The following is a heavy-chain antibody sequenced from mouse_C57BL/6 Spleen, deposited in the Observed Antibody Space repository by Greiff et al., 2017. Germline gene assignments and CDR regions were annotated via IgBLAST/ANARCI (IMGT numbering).Heavy chain of an antibody. Sequence: EVQLQQSGPELVKPGASVKISCKASGYTFTDYYMNWVKQSHGKSLEWIGDINPNNGGTSYNQKFKGKATLTVDKSSSTAYMERRRRTSEDSAVYYCARTSVASPWFAYWGQGTLVTVSA. CDR3: ARTSVASPWFAY. CDR2: INPNNGGT. V-gene: IGHV1-26*01. CDR1: GYTFTDYY. D-gene: IGHD1-1*01. J-gene: IGHJ3*01.